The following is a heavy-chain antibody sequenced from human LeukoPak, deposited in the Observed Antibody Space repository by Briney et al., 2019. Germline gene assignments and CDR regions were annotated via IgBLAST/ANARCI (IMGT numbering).Heavy chain of an antibody. CDR2: ISYDGSNK. J-gene: IGHJ4*02. Sequence: GGSLRLSCAASGFTFSSYAMSWVRQAPGKGLEWVAVISYDGSNKYYADSVKGRFTISRDNSKNTLYLQMNSLRAEDTAVYYCARSADFDYWGQGTLVTVSS. V-gene: IGHV3-30-3*01. CDR1: GFTFSSYA. CDR3: ARSADFDY.